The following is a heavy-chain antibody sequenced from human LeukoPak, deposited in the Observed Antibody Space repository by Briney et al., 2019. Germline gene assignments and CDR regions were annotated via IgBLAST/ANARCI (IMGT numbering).Heavy chain of an antibody. V-gene: IGHV3-21*01. CDR3: ARQYYDFWSGYSDWFDP. Sequence: GGSLRLSCAASGFTFSSYGMSWVRQAPGKGLEWVSSISSSSSYIYYADSVKGRFTISRDNAKNSLYLQMNSLRAEDTAVYYCARQYYDFWSGYSDWFDPWGQGTLVTVSS. CDR2: ISSSSSYI. D-gene: IGHD3-3*01. CDR1: GFTFSSYG. J-gene: IGHJ5*02.